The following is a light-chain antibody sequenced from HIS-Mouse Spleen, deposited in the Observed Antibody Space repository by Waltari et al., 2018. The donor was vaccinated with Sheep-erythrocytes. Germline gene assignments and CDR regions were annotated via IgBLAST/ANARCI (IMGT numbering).Light chain of an antibody. J-gene: IGLJ3*02. CDR3: YSTDSSGNHWV. CDR1: ALSKKY. V-gene: IGLV3-10*01. Sequence: SYELTQPPSVSVSPGQTARITCSGDALSKKYAYWYQPKSGQAPVLVIYDDTKRPSGIPERFSGSTSGTMATLTISGAQVEDEADYYCYSTDSSGNHWVFGGGTKLTVL. CDR2: DDT.